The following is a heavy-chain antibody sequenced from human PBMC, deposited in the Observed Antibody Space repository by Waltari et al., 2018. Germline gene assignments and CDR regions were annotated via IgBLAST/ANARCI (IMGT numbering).Heavy chain of an antibody. J-gene: IGHJ5*02. V-gene: IGHV3-23*01. CDR2: ISGSGGST. D-gene: IGHD2-15*01. CDR1: GFTFSSYA. Sequence: EVQLLESGGGLVQPGGSLRLSCAASGFTFSSYAMSWVRQAPGKGLEWVSAISGSGGSTYYADSVKGRFTISRDNSKNTLYLQMNSLRAEDTAVYYCAKDWRYCSGGSCYSWFDPWGQGTLVTVSS. CDR3: AKDWRYCSGGSCYSWFDP.